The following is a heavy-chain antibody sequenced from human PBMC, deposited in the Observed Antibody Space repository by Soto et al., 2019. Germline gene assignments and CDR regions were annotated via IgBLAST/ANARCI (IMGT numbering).Heavy chain of an antibody. CDR2: INHSGSA. CDR3: ARVSDY. Sequence: QVLLQQWGAGRLKPSETLSLTCAVYGGSFIGYSWGWIRQSPGTGLEWIWEINHSGSANFNPSLKSRVTISVDTYKNQFSLKLYSVTAADAAVYYCARVSDYWSQGTLVTVSS. V-gene: IGHV4-34*01. CDR1: GGSFIGYS. J-gene: IGHJ4*02.